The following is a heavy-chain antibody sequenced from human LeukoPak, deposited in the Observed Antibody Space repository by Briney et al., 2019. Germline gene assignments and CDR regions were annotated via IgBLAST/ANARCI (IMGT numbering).Heavy chain of an antibody. J-gene: IGHJ4*02. CDR1: GFTFSSYA. D-gene: IGHD2-21*01. V-gene: IGHV3-7*01. CDR3: VRLTDDC. Sequence: GGSLRLSCAASGFTFSSYAMHWVRQAPGKGLEWVANIKEDGSEKYYVDSVKGRFTISRDNSKNSLYLQMNSLRAEDTGVYYCVRLTDDCWGQGTLVTVSS. CDR2: IKEDGSEK.